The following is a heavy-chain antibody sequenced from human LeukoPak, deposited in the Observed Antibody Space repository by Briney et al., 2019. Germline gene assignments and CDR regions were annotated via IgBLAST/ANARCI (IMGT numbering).Heavy chain of an antibody. J-gene: IGHJ6*02. D-gene: IGHD3-9*01. CDR3: ARVRRSAYDILTGYYIDWVYGMDV. CDR1: GYTFTSYD. CDR2: MNPNSGNT. V-gene: IGHV1-8*01. Sequence: GASVKVSCKASGYTFTSYDINWVRQVTGQGLEWMGWMNPNSGNTGYAQKFQGRVTMTRNTSISTAYMELSSLRSEDTAVYYCARVRRSAYDILTGYYIDWVYGMDVWGQGTTVTVSS.